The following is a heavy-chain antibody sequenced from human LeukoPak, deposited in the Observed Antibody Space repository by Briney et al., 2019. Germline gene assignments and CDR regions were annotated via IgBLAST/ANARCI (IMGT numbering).Heavy chain of an antibody. CDR2: INHSGST. CDR1: GGSFSGYY. V-gene: IGHV4-34*01. D-gene: IGHD3-10*01. J-gene: IGHJ5*02. Sequence: SETLSLTCAVYGGSFSGYYWSWIRQPPGKGLEWIGEINHSGSTNYNPSLKSRVTISVDTSKNQFSLKLSSVTAADTAVYYCARHPGLGVIITMNWFDPWGQGTLVTVSS. CDR3: ARHPGLGVIITMNWFDP.